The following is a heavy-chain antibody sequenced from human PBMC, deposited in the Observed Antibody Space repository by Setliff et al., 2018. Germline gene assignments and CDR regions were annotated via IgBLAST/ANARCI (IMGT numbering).Heavy chain of an antibody. D-gene: IGHD3-3*01. CDR2: INPNSGGT. CDR1: GYTFTGYY. Sequence: KVSCKASGYTFTGYYMHWVRQAPGQGLEWMGWINPNSGGTNYAQKFQGWVTMTRDTSISTAYMELSRLRSDDTAVYYCARGRDFWSGYLVYWGQRTLVTVSS. V-gene: IGHV1-2*04. CDR3: ARGRDFWSGYLVY. J-gene: IGHJ4*02.